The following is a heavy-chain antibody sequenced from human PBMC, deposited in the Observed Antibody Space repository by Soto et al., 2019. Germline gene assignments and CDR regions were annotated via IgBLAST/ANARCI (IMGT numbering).Heavy chain of an antibody. V-gene: IGHV1-18*04. CDR2: ISPNNGDV. Sequence: EASVKVSCKASGYTFSTHEITWVRQPPGQGLQWMGRISPNNGDVKYAQKFQGRVTMTTDTSTNTAYMELTSLRPDDTAVYYCARVNTIFGVAPNWFDPWGQGTLVTVS. D-gene: IGHD3-3*01. CDR1: GYTFSTHE. J-gene: IGHJ5*02. CDR3: ARVNTIFGVAPNWFDP.